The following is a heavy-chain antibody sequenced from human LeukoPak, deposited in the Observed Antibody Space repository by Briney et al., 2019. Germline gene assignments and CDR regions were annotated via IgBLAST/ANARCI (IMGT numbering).Heavy chain of an antibody. J-gene: IGHJ6*02. CDR2: ISSGSSYI. CDR1: GFTFSGYT. D-gene: IGHD3-10*01. Sequence: GGSLRLSCAASGFTFSGYTMNWVRQAPGKGLEWVSSISSGSSYIYYGDSVKGRFTISRDNAKNSLYLQMNSLRAEETAVYYCATSTYGSGSYYPGNGMDVWGQGTTVTVSS. CDR3: ATSTYGSGSYYPGNGMDV. V-gene: IGHV3-21*01.